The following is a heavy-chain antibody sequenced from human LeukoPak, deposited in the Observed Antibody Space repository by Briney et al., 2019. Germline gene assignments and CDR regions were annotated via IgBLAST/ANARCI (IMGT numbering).Heavy chain of an antibody. CDR1: GGSISSGSYY. Sequence: SQTLSLTCSVSGGSISSGSYYWSWIRQPAGKGLEWIGRIYTSGSTNYNPSLKSRVTMSVDTSKNQFSLKLSSVTAADTAVYYCARVKYQLLGRRFLGAFDIWGQGTMVTVSS. CDR2: IYTSGST. D-gene: IGHD2-2*01. J-gene: IGHJ3*02. V-gene: IGHV4-61*02. CDR3: ARVKYQLLGRRFLGAFDI.